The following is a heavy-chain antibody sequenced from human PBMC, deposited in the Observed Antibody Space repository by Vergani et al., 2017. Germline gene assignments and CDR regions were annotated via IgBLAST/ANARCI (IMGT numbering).Heavy chain of an antibody. CDR2: IIPIFGTA. D-gene: IGHD4-11*01. CDR1: GGTFSSYA. V-gene: IGHV1-69*01. CDR3: ARFAVTPPVRYYFYYMDV. Sequence: QVQLVQSGAEVKKPGSSVKVSCKASGGTFSSYAISWVRQAPGQGLEWMGGIIPIFGTANYAQKFQGRVTITADESTSTAYMELSSLRSEDTAVYYCARFAVTPPVRYYFYYMDVWGKGTTVTVSS. J-gene: IGHJ6*03.